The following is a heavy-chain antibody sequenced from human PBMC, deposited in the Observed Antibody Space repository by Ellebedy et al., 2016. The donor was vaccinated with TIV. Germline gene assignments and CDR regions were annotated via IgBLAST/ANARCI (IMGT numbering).Heavy chain of an antibody. D-gene: IGHD3-22*01. CDR2: INHSGST. CDR3: ARGPKNHYDSSGYSGPFDY. CDR1: GGSFSGYY. J-gene: IGHJ4*02. Sequence: SETLSLTCAVYGGSFSGYYWNWIRQPPGKGLEWIGEINHSGSTNYNPSLKSRVTLSVDTSKNHFSLKLGSVTAADTAVYYCARGPKNHYDSSGYSGPFDYWGQGTLVTVSS. V-gene: IGHV4-34*01.